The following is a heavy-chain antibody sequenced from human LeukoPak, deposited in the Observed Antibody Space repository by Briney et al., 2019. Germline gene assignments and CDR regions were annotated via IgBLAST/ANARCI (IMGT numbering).Heavy chain of an antibody. Sequence: ETSETLSLTCTVSGYSISSGYYWSWIRQPPGKGLEWIGYIYYSGSTNYNPSLKSRVTISVGTSKNQFSLKLSSVTAADTAVYYCARGGPMVRGVTTAMGYYMDVWGKGTTVTISS. D-gene: IGHD3-10*01. CDR1: GYSISSGYY. CDR2: IYYSGST. V-gene: IGHV4-61*01. CDR3: ARGGPMVRGVTTAMGYYMDV. J-gene: IGHJ6*03.